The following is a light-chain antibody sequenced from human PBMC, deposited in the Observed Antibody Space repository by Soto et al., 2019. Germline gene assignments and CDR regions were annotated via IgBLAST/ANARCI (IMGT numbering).Light chain of an antibody. V-gene: IGKV3-11*01. J-gene: IGKJ2*01. CDR3: QQRSNRPPYT. CDR1: QSVSSY. Sequence: EIVLTQSTGTLSFSPGERATLSCRASQSVSSYLAWYQQKPGQAPRLLIYDASNRATGIPARFSGSGSWTDFALTISGLAPEDFAVNYCQQRSNRPPYTFRQRNKLEIK. CDR2: DAS.